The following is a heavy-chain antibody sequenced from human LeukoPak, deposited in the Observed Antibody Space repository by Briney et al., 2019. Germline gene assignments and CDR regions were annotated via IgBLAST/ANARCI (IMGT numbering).Heavy chain of an antibody. CDR1: GFTFDDYA. CDR2: ISWNSGSI. V-gene: IGHV3-9*01. J-gene: IGHJ3*02. Sequence: PGRSLRLSCAASGFTFDDYAMHWVRQAPGKGLEWVSGISWNSGSIGYADSVKGRFTISRDNAKNSLYLQMNSLRAEDTALYYCAKEDYQLLPLGLGAFDIWGQGTMVTVSS. CDR3: AKEDYQLLPLGLGAFDI. D-gene: IGHD2-2*01.